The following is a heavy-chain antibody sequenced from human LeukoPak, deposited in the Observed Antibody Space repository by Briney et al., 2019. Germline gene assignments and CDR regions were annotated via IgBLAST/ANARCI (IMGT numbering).Heavy chain of an antibody. V-gene: IGHV3-21*01. CDR2: ISSSSSYI. CDR1: GFTFSSYS. D-gene: IGHD2-2*02. Sequence: PGGSLRLSCAASGFTFSSYSMNWVRQAQGKGLEWVSSISSSSSYIYYADSVKGRFTISRDNAKNSLYPQMNSLRAEDTAVYYCARAGYCSSTSCYTFDYWGQGTLVTVSS. CDR3: ARAGYCSSTSCYTFDY. J-gene: IGHJ4*02.